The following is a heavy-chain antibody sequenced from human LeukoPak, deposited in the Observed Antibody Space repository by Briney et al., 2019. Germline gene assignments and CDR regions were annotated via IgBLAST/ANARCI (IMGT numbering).Heavy chain of an antibody. J-gene: IGHJ4*02. CDR3: AKGRKYSYGQVLNDY. Sequence: GGSLRLSCAASGFTFSSYGMHWVRQAPGNGLEWVAVISYDGSNKYYADSVKGRFTISRDNSKNTLYLQMNSLRAEDTAVYYCAKGRKYSYGQVLNDYWGQGTLVTVSS. CDR2: ISYDGSNK. V-gene: IGHV3-30*18. CDR1: GFTFSSYG. D-gene: IGHD5-18*01.